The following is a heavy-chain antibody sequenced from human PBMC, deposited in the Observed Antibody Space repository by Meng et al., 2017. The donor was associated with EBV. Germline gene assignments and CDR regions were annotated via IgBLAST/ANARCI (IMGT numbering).Heavy chain of an antibody. V-gene: IGHV7-4-1*02. J-gene: IGHJ4*02. CDR3: ARGVEENGSHYPFDS. D-gene: IGHD1-1*01. CDR2: INTYSGKA. Sequence: VQLVQCGSGLTMPWASVKVSCKASGYTFRNYAINWMRQVPGQGLEWMGWINTYSGKATFAQGFTGRFVFSLDTPVTTAHLQISGLKTEDSAVYYCARGVEENGSHYPFDSWGQGTLVTVSS. CDR1: GYTFRNYA.